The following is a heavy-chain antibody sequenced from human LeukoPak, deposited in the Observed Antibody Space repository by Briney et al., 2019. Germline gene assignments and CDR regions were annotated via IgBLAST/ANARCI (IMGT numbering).Heavy chain of an antibody. Sequence: GGSLRLSCAASGFTFSSYEMNWVRQAPGKGLEWVSYISSSGSTIYYGDSVKGRFTIPRDNAKNSLYLQMNSLRAEDTAVYYCARIPQSDSSSWYDPYYFDYWGQGTLVTVSS. D-gene: IGHD6-13*01. V-gene: IGHV3-48*03. CDR3: ARIPQSDSSSWYDPYYFDY. CDR2: ISSSGSTI. J-gene: IGHJ4*02. CDR1: GFTFSSYE.